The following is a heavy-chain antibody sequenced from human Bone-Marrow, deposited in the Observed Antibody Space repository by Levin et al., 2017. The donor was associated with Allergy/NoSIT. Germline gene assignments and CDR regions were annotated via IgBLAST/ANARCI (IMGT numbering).Heavy chain of an antibody. CDR1: GFTFSSYW. CDR2: IKHDGSEI. Sequence: GGSLRLSCAASGFTFSSYWMSWVRQAPGEGPEWVATIKHDGSEIHYVDSVKGRFTISRDNARNSLYLQMHSLRAEDTAVYYCARDKEQGSEAGTHCEYWGQGSLVTVSS. V-gene: IGHV3-7*01. D-gene: IGHD1/OR15-1a*01. J-gene: IGHJ4*01. CDR3: ARDKEQGSEAGTHCEY.